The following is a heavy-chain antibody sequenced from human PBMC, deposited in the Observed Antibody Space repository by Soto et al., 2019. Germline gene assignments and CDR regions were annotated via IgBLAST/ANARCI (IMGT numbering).Heavy chain of an antibody. J-gene: IGHJ4*02. CDR2: INRNSGNT. Sequence: PSETLALTCAVYGGSFSGYYGSWIRQSPGEGLEWIGEINRNSGNTNYNPSLKSRVTISKDTSKNQFSLNLKSVTAADTGVYYCARSPDTDWSNFDSWGQGNQVTVSS. V-gene: IGHV4-34*01. CDR1: GGSFSGYY. CDR3: ARSPDTDWSNFDS. D-gene: IGHD3-9*01.